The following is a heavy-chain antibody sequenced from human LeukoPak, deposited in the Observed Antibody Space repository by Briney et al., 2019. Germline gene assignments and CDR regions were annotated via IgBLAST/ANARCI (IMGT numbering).Heavy chain of an antibody. CDR1: GFTFSGHA. D-gene: IGHD6-13*01. J-gene: IGHJ4*02. CDR3: ARDGKLGTSWFLDH. Sequence: GESLRLSCAASGFTFSGHAMNWVRQAPGKGLEWVSGIGGRGGSTHYADAVGGRFTISRDNSKNTLSLQIHSLRVEDTAIYYCARDGKLGTSWFLDHWGQGVLVTVSS. V-gene: IGHV3-23*01. CDR2: IGGRGGST.